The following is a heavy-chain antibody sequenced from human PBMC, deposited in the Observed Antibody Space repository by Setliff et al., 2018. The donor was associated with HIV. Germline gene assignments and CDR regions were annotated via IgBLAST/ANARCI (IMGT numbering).Heavy chain of an antibody. CDR1: GFTFSSYA. Sequence: GGSLRLSCAASGFTFSSYAMSWVRQAPGKGLEWVSLINGSGAGTNYADSVKGRFTISRDNSKNTLFLQMNSLRAEDTAFYYCAKSRAVAGPLWGFDPWGQGTLGTVS. J-gene: IGHJ5*02. CDR2: INGSGAGT. D-gene: IGHD6-19*01. V-gene: IGHV3-23*01. CDR3: AKSRAVAGPLWGFDP.